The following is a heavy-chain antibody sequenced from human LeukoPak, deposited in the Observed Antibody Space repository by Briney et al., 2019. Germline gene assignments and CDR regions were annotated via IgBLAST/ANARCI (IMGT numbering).Heavy chain of an antibody. V-gene: IGHV4-4*07. CDR1: GGSISSYY. D-gene: IGHD6-13*01. Sequence: SETLSLTCTVSGGSISSYYWSWIRQPAGKGLDWIGRINTSGNSKYNPSLKSRVTMSVDTSKNQFSLKLSSVTAADTAVYYCARETFGSSLPGVSVDVWGQGTTVTVSS. CDR2: INTSGNS. J-gene: IGHJ6*02. CDR3: ARETFGSSLPGVSVDV.